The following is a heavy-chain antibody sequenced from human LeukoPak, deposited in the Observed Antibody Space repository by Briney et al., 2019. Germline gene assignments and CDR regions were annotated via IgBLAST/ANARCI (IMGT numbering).Heavy chain of an antibody. V-gene: IGHV1-69*01. Sequence: GASVKVSCKASGGTFSSYAISWVRQAPGQGLEWMGGIIPIFGTANYAQKFQGRVTITADESTSTAYMELSSLRSEDTAVYYCARRTRNWFDPWGQGTLVTVSS. CDR2: IIPIFGTA. CDR3: ARRTRNWFDP. CDR1: GGTFSSYA. J-gene: IGHJ5*02.